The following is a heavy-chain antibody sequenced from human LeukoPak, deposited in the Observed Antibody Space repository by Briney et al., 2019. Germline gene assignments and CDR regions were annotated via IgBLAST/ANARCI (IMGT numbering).Heavy chain of an antibody. V-gene: IGHV1-24*01. J-gene: IGHJ5*02. CDR2: FDREDGET. CDR1: GYTLTELS. D-gene: IGHD3-10*01. Sequence: ASVKVSCKVSGYTLTELSMHWVRQAPGKGLEWMGGFDREDGETIYAQKFQGRVTMTEDTSTDTAYMELSSLRSEDTAVYYCATESIWFGELIGGNWFDPWGQGTLVTVSS. CDR3: ATESIWFGELIGGNWFDP.